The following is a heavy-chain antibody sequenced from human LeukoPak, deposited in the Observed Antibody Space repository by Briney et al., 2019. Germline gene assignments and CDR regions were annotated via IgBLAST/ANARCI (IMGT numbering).Heavy chain of an antibody. CDR1: GGTFSSYA. CDR2: IIPIFGTA. J-gene: IGHJ1*01. D-gene: IGHD2-2*02. CDR3: AGQLGYQLLYAEYFQH. Sequence: SVKVSCKASGGTFSSYAISWVRQAPGQGLEWMGGIIPIFGTANYAQEFQGRVTITADESTSTAYMELSSLRSEDTAVYYCAGQLGYQLLYAEYFQHWGQGTLVTVSS. V-gene: IGHV1-69*13.